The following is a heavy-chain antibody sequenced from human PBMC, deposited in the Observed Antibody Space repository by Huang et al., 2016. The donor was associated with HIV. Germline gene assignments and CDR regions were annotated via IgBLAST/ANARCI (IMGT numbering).Heavy chain of an antibody. CDR3: VRTGVAVPDDPEYFQR. V-gene: IGHV4-39*01. CDR1: GGSINSNTYY. CDR2: MYYNEDR. Sequence: QMYLQESGPGLVKPSETLSLTCTVSGGSINSNTYYWAWVRQAPRKPLEWIGSMYYNEDRQDNPARKRRLSSAADTSKKKFFLKLTAVTAADTARYCCVRTGVAVPDDPEYFQRWGQGALVTVSS. J-gene: IGHJ1*01. D-gene: IGHD6-19*01.